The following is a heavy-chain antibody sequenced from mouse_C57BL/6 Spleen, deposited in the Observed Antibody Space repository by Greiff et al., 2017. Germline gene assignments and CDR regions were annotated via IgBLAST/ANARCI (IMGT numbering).Heavy chain of an antibody. CDR3: ARNYGSSFAWFAY. J-gene: IGHJ3*01. CDR1: GYTFTSYW. D-gene: IGHD1-1*01. Sequence: VQLQQPGAELVRPGSSVKLSCKASGYTFTSYWMDWVKQRPGQGLEWIGNIYPSDSETHYNQKFKDKATLTVDKSSSTAYMQLSSLTSEDSAVYYCARNYGSSFAWFAYWGQGTLVTVSA. V-gene: IGHV1-61*01. CDR2: IYPSDSET.